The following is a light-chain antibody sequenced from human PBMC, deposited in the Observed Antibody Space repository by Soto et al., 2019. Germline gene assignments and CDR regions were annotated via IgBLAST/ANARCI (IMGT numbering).Light chain of an antibody. CDR2: EVS. CDR1: SSDVGGYNY. CDR3: SSYTSSSTLV. J-gene: IGLJ3*02. Sequence: QSVLTQPASVSGSPGQSITISCTGTSSDVGGYNYVSWYQQHPSKAPKLMIYEVSNRPSGVSNRFSGSKSGNTASLTISGLQAEGEADYYCSSYTSSSTLVFGGGTKVTVL. V-gene: IGLV2-14*01.